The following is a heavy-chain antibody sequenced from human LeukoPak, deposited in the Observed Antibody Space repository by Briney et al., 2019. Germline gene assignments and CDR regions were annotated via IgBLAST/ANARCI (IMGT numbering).Heavy chain of an antibody. Sequence: GGSLRLSCAASGFTFSSYAMTWVRQAPGKGLQWVSAVSGSGGSTYYADSVKGRFTTSRDNSKNTLYLQMNTLRAEDTAVYYCAREYGSGSYYYDYWGQGTLVTVSS. V-gene: IGHV3-23*01. CDR2: VSGSGGST. CDR1: GFTFSSYA. CDR3: AREYGSGSYYYDY. J-gene: IGHJ4*02. D-gene: IGHD3-10*01.